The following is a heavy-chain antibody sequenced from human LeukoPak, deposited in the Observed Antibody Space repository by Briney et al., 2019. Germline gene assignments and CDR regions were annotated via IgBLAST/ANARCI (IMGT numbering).Heavy chain of an antibody. J-gene: IGHJ6*02. D-gene: IGHD5-18*01. CDR2: ISSSSTYI. Sequence: PGGSLRLSCAASGVTFSSYNVNWVRQAPGKGLEWVSSISSSSTYIYYANSVKGRFTISRDNTKNSVYLQMNGLRAGDSALYFCAKDRGTAMVPRGMDVWGQGTTVTVSS. CDR3: AKDRGTAMVPRGMDV. V-gene: IGHV3-21*01. CDR1: GVTFSSYN.